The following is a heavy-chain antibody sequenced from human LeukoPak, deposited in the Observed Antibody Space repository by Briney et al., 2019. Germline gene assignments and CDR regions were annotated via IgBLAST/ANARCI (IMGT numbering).Heavy chain of an antibody. CDR2: INHSGST. CDR3: ARVLDY. J-gene: IGHJ4*02. Sequence: SETLSLTCAVYGGSFSGYYWSWIRQPPGKGLEWIGEINHSGSTNYNPSLKSRVTISVDTSKNQFSLKLSSVTAAGTAVYYCARVLDYWGQGTLVTVSS. CDR1: GGSFSGYY. V-gene: IGHV4-34*01.